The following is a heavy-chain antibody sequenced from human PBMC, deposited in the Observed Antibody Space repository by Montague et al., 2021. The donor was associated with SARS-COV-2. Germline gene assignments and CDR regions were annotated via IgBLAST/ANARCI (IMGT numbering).Heavy chain of an antibody. CDR1: GFTFKNYA. CDR2: VSGTGGGT. V-gene: IGHV3-23*01. D-gene: IGHD3-10*01. Sequence: SLRLSCAAPGFTFKNYAMGWVRQAPGKGLEWVSAVSGTGGGTYYADSVKGRFTISRDNGRNSVHLQMNSLRAEDTALYYCAKDDGSGNYYNGLYENWGQGTRVTVSS. CDR3: AKDDGSGNYYNGLYEN. J-gene: IGHJ4*02.